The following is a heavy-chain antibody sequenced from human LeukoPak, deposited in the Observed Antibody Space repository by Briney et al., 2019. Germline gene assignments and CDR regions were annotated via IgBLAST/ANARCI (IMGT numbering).Heavy chain of an antibody. CDR2: VNNDGSAT. D-gene: IGHD2/OR15-2a*01. CDR3: TSFFETN. J-gene: IGHJ4*02. Sequence: GGSLRLSCAASRFIFTNYWIHWVCQAPGKGLVWVSHVNNDGSATSYADSVKGRFTISRDSAKNTVYLHMNSLRVEDTAVYYCTSFFETNWGQGTLVTVPS. V-gene: IGHV3-74*01. CDR1: RFIFTNYW.